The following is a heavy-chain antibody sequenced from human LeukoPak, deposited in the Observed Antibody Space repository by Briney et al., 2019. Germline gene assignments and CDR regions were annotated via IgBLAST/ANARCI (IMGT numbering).Heavy chain of an antibody. Sequence: PSETLSLTCTVSGSSISSYYWSWIRQPPGKGLEWIGYIYYSGSTNYNPSLKSRVTISVDTSKNQFSLKLSSVTAADTAVYYCASPYSSGWTGPFDYWGQGTLVTVSS. J-gene: IGHJ4*02. V-gene: IGHV4-59*08. D-gene: IGHD6-19*01. CDR1: GSSISSYY. CDR2: IYYSGST. CDR3: ASPYSSGWTGPFDY.